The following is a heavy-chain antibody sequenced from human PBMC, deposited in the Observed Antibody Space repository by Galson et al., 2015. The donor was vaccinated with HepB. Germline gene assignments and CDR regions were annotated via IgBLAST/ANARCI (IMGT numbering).Heavy chain of an antibody. CDR3: ARVDFWSGYEGYGMDV. D-gene: IGHD3-3*01. J-gene: IGHJ6*02. Sequence: SVKVSCKASGYTFTSYAMHWVRQAPGQRLEWMGWINAGNGNTKYSQKFQGRVTITRDTSASTAYMELSSLRSEDTAVYYCARVDFWSGYEGYGMDVWGQGTTVTVSS. V-gene: IGHV1-3*01. CDR1: GYTFTSYA. CDR2: INAGNGNT.